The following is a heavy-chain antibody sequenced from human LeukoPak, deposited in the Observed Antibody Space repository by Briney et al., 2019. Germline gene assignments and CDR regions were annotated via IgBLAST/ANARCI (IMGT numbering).Heavy chain of an antibody. CDR1: GGTFSSYA. V-gene: IGHV1-69*13. CDR3: ASDHMVRGVYYFDY. CDR2: IIPIFGTA. D-gene: IGHD3-10*01. Sequence: GASVKVSCKASGGTFSSYAISWVRQAPGQGLEWMGGIIPIFGTANYAQKLQGRVTITADESTSTAYMELSSLRSEDTAVYYCASDHMVRGVYYFDYWGQGTLVTVSS. J-gene: IGHJ4*02.